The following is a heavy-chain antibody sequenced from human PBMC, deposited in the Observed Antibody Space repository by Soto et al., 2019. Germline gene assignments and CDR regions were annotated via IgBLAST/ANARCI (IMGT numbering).Heavy chain of an antibody. CDR2: ISTSGSAI. Sequence: EVQLVESGGALIQPGGSLRLSCAASGFTFSSYEMNWVRQAPGKGLEWVSYISTSGSAIYYADSVKGRFTISRDNAKNSLYLQMNSLRAEDTAVYYCAREEYAGNPFDYWGQGTLVIVSS. CDR1: GFTFSSYE. D-gene: IGHD2-8*01. V-gene: IGHV3-48*03. CDR3: AREEYAGNPFDY. J-gene: IGHJ4*02.